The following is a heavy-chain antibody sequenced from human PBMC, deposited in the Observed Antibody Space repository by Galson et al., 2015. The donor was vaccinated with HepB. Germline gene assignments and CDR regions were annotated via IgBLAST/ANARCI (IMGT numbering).Heavy chain of an antibody. CDR1: GFPFSSSG. CDR2: ISHDGNNK. J-gene: IGHJ4*02. D-gene: IGHD1-1*01. V-gene: IGHV3-30*03. CDR3: ARDRGGTCFDH. Sequence: SLRLSCAASGFPFSSSGMHWVRQAPGEGLEWVTFISHDGNNKYYADSVKGRFTISRDSSKNTVYLQMNSLRAEDTAVYYCARDRGGTCFDHWGQGTPVTVSS.